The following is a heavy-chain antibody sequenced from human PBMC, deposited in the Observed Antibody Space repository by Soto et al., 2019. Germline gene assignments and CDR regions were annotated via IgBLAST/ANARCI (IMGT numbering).Heavy chain of an antibody. V-gene: IGHV4-34*01. D-gene: IGHD3-3*01. CDR3: AAGDFWSGYHAGWFDP. CDR1: GGSFSGYY. Sequence: QVQLQQWGAGLLKPSETLSLTCAVYGGSFSGYYWSWICQPPGKGLGWIGEINHSGSTNYNPSLKSRVTISVDTSKNQFSLKRSSVTAADTAVYYCAAGDFWSGYHAGWFDPWGQGTLVTVSS. J-gene: IGHJ5*02. CDR2: INHSGST.